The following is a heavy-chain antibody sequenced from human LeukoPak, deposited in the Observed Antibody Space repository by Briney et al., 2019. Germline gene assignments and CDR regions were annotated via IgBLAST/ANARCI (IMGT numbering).Heavy chain of an antibody. CDR2: INHSGST. V-gene: IGHV4-34*01. Sequence: PSETLSLTCAVYGGSFSGYYWSWIRQPPGKGLEWIGEINHSGSTNYNPSLKSRVTISVDTSKNQFSLKLSSVTAADTAVYYCARKPSGYYVFDYWGQGTLVTVSS. D-gene: IGHD3-3*01. CDR1: GGSFSGYY. J-gene: IGHJ4*02. CDR3: ARKPSGYYVFDY.